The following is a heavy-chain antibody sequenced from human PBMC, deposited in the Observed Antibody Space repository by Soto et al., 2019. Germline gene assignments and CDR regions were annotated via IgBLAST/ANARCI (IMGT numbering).Heavy chain of an antibody. D-gene: IGHD3-10*01. Sequence: GASVKVSCKASGDTFTSYYMHWVRQAPGQGLEWMGIINPSGGSTSYAQKFQGRVTMTRDTSTSTVYMELSSLRSEDTAVYYCARDTTLWFGELPEYNWFDPWGQGTLVTVS. CDR1: GDTFTSYY. CDR3: ARDTTLWFGELPEYNWFDP. CDR2: INPSGGST. V-gene: IGHV1-46*03. J-gene: IGHJ5*02.